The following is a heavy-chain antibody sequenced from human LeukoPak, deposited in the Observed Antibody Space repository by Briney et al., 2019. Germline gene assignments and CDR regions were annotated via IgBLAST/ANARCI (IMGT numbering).Heavy chain of an antibody. V-gene: IGHV3-23*01. Sequence: GGSLSLSCAASGFPFNIYPLSWVPKAPGRGLEWVSAIVGNGVTFYTDSVKGRFTISRDNAKNTLYLQMNSLRADDTAIYYCAKGSEQWELYDYWGQGTLVTVSS. CDR1: GFPFNIYP. D-gene: IGHD1-26*01. CDR2: IVGNGVT. CDR3: AKGSEQWELYDY. J-gene: IGHJ4*02.